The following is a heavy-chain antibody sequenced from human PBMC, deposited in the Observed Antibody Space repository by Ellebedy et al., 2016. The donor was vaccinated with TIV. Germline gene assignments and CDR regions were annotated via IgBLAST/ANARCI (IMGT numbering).Heavy chain of an antibody. J-gene: IGHJ6*02. CDR1: GFTFSSYW. CDR3: ARANTAMVRRNHMDV. D-gene: IGHD5-18*01. V-gene: IGHV3-7*04. CDR2: IKQDGSEK. Sequence: GESLKISCAASGFTFSSYWMTWVRQAPGKGLEWVANIKQDGSEKYHVDSVKGRFTISRDNAKNSLYLQMNSLRAEDTAVYYCARANTAMVRRNHMDVWGQGTTVTVSS.